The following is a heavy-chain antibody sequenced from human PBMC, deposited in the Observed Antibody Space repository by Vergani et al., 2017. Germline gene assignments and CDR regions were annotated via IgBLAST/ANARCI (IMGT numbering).Heavy chain of an antibody. CDR3: ARDLPPNYYGMDV. CDR2: IYSGGST. J-gene: IGHJ6*02. Sequence: VQLVESGGGVVQPGRSLRLSCAASGFTVSSNYMSWVRQAPGKGLEWVSVIYSGGSTYYADSVKGRFNISRDNSKNTLYPQMNSLRAEDTAVYYCARDLPPNYYGMDVWGQGTTVTVSS. CDR1: GFTVSSNY. V-gene: IGHV3-53*01.